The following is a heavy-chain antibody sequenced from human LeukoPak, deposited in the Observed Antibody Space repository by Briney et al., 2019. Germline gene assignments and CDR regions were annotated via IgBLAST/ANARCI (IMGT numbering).Heavy chain of an antibody. J-gene: IGHJ4*02. D-gene: IGHD6-6*01. CDR1: GFTFSDYS. Sequence: GGSLRLSCEASGFTFSDYSMNWVCQAPGKGLEWVSYISSSSSPIYYADSVKGRFTISRDNAKNSLYLQMNSLRAEDTAVYYCARSRGSSAPEYWGQGTLVTVSS. CDR3: ARSRGSSAPEY. V-gene: IGHV3-48*01. CDR2: ISSSSSPI.